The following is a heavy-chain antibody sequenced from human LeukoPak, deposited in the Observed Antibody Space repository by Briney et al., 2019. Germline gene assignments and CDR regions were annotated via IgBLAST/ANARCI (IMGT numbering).Heavy chain of an antibody. V-gene: IGHV4-38-2*01. Sequence: SETLSLTCAVSGYSISSGYYWGWIRQPPGKGLEWIGSIYHSGSTYYNPSLKSRVTISVDTSKNQFSLKLSSVTAADTAVYHCARATSWYNGSYADYWGQGTLVTVSS. CDR3: ARATSWYNGSYADY. CDR2: IYHSGST. D-gene: IGHD1-26*01. CDR1: GYSISSGYY. J-gene: IGHJ4*02.